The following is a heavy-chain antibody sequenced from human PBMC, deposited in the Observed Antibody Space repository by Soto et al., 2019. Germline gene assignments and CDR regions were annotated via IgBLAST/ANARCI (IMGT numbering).Heavy chain of an antibody. D-gene: IGHD2-8*01. J-gene: IGHJ4*02. V-gene: IGHV3-48*01. Sequence: VGSLRLSCASSGFPFSTYGMNCVRDSPGEGLEWVSYISSGSNSIYYADSLKGRFTSSRDNAKNSLFLQMNSLRVEDTAVYFCARVKYAGTPSPPEYWGQGALVTGSS. CDR2: ISSGSNSI. CDR3: ARVKYAGTPSPPEY. CDR1: GFPFSTYG.